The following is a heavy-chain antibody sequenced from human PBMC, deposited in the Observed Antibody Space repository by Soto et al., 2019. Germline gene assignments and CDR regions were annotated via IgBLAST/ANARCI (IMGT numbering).Heavy chain of an antibody. Sequence: LSLTCTVSGASISSTVYYWGWIRQPPGKGLEWIGSVSYSGSTYYNPSLKSRITISVDTSRNQFSLNLSSVTAPDTAVYYCARHRGSPRYFDYWGQGTLVTVSS. J-gene: IGHJ4*02. CDR2: VSYSGST. V-gene: IGHV4-39*01. CDR3: ARHRGSPRYFDY. CDR1: GASISSTVYY. D-gene: IGHD3-10*01.